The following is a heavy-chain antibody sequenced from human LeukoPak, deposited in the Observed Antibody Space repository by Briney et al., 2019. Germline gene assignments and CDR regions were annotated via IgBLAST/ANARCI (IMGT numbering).Heavy chain of an antibody. CDR1: GYTFTYYY. J-gene: IGHJ5*02. Sequence: ASVKVSCKAFGYTFTYYYIHWVRQAPGQGLEWMGWIGPNSGGTNSPQKFQDRVTMTRDTSISTAYMELSRLRSDDTAVYYCASFEVGAWGQGTLVAVSS. D-gene: IGHD3-10*01. CDR3: ASFEVGA. CDR2: IGPNSGGT. V-gene: IGHV1-2*02.